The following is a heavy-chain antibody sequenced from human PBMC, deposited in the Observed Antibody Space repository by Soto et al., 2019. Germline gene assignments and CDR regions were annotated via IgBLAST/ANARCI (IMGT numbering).Heavy chain of an antibody. Sequence: ASVKVSCKASGYTFTSYGISWVRQATGQGLEWMGWMNPNNGNTGYAQKFQGRVTMTRNTSISTAYMELSSLRSEDTAVYYCARERAVGFDPWGQGTLVTVSS. D-gene: IGHD2-15*01. CDR2: MNPNNGNT. J-gene: IGHJ5*02. CDR3: ARERAVGFDP. V-gene: IGHV1-8*02. CDR1: GYTFTSYG.